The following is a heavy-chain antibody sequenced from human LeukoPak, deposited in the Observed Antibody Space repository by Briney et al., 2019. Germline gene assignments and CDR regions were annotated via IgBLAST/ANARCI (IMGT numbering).Heavy chain of an antibody. V-gene: IGHV4-59*01. CDR3: ARYSSGWRSFDM. Sequence: SETLSLTCTVSGGSISSYYWSWIRQPPGKGLEWIGYIYYSGSTNYNPYLKSRVTISADTSKNQFSLNLSSVTAADTAVYYCARYSSGWRSFDMWGQGTMVTVSS. CDR2: IYYSGST. D-gene: IGHD6-19*01. CDR1: GGSISSYY. J-gene: IGHJ3*02.